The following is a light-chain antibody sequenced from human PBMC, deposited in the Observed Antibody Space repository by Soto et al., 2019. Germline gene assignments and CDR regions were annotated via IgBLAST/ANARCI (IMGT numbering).Light chain of an antibody. CDR3: TSYASGSSPVV. CDR2: DVN. V-gene: IGLV2-14*01. J-gene: IGLJ2*01. CDR1: SSDIGGYDY. Sequence: QSALTQPASVSGSPGQSITLSCTGTSSDIGGYDYVSWYQRHPGKAPKLIIYDVNNRPSGVSNRFSGSKSGNTASLTIYGLQAEDEADYYCTSYASGSSPVVFGGGTKLTVL.